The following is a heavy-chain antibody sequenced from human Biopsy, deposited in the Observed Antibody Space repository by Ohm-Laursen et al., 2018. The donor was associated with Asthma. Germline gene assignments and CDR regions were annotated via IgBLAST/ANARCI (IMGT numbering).Heavy chain of an antibody. CDR3: ARQSGQEYGDSIPFDA. J-gene: IGHJ3*01. D-gene: IGHD3-22*01. V-gene: IGHV3-30*03. Sequence: SLRLSCAASGFVFSQCGMHWVRQGPGKGLEWVALVSSDGHNKYYEDSVKGRFTISRDNSRSRLYLQINSLTVEDSAVYFCARQSGQEYGDSIPFDAWGQGTKVAVSS. CDR2: VSSDGHNK. CDR1: GFVFSQCG.